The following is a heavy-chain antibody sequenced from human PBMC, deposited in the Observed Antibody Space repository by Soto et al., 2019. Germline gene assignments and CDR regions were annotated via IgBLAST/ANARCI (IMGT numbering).Heavy chain of an antibody. CDR3: ARQGLAYYDILTGYWPLDY. V-gene: IGHV5-51*01. CDR1: GYSLTSYW. Sequence: PGESLKISCKGSGYSLTSYWIGWVRQMPGKGLEWMGIIYPGDSDTRYSPSFQGQVTISADKSISTAYLQWSSLKASDTAMYYCARQGLAYYDILTGYWPLDYWGQGTLVTVSS. CDR2: IYPGDSDT. D-gene: IGHD3-9*01. J-gene: IGHJ4*02.